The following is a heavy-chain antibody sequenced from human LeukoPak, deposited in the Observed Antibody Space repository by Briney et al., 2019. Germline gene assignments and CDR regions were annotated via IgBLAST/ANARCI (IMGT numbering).Heavy chain of an antibody. CDR3: VRGAIAARAPRYYYYLLV. CDR1: GGTFSSYA. Sequence: SVKVSCKASGGTFSSYAISWVRQAPGQGLEWMGGIIPMFGTASYAQKFQGRVTITTDKSSNTAYMELSSLKSDDTAVYYCVRGAIAARAPRYYYYLLVWRKGTTVTVSS. V-gene: IGHV1-69*05. CDR2: IIPMFGTA. J-gene: IGHJ6*03. D-gene: IGHD6-6*01.